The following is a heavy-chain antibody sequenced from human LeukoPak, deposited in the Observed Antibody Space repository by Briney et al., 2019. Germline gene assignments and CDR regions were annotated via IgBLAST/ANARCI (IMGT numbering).Heavy chain of an antibody. CDR3: ARDHLPTYYYGSGTKGHDAFDI. D-gene: IGHD3-10*01. J-gene: IGHJ3*02. CDR2: IIPIFGTA. CDR1: GGTFSSYA. Sequence: GASVKVSCKASGGTFSSYAISWVRQAPGQGLEWMGGIIPIFGTANYAQKFQGRVTITADESTSTAYMELSSLRSEDTAVYYCARDHLPTYYYGSGTKGHDAFDIWGQGTMATVSS. V-gene: IGHV1-69*13.